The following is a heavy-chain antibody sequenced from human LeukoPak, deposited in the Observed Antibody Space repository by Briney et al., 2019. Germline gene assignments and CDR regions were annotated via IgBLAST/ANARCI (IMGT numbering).Heavy chain of an antibody. J-gene: IGHJ3*02. Sequence: ASVKVSCKPSGYTLLNYYIHWVRPAPGQGLEWMGMIGGSTNYAQKFQGRVTMTRDTSTSTVYMELSSLRSEDTAVYYCARVRDGYNDAYDIWGQGTMVTV. V-gene: IGHV1-46*01. CDR3: ARVRDGYNDAYDI. CDR2: IGGST. CDR1: GYTLLNYY. D-gene: IGHD5-24*01.